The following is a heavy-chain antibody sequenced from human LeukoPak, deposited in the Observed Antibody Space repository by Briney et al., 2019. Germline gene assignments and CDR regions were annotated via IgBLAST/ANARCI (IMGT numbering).Heavy chain of an antibody. Sequence: GGSLRLSCAASGFTSNTYGMHWVRQAPGKGLEWVAFIRYDGSNKYYADSVKGRFTISRDNSKNTLYLQMNSLRAEDTAVYYCAKERDTAMVTIDYWGQGTLVTVSS. D-gene: IGHD5-18*01. V-gene: IGHV3-30*02. CDR3: AKERDTAMVTIDY. CDR1: GFTSNTYG. J-gene: IGHJ4*02. CDR2: IRYDGSNK.